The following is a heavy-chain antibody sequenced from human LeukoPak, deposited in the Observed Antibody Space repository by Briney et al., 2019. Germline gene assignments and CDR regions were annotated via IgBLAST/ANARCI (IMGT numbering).Heavy chain of an antibody. CDR2: ISSSSTI. V-gene: IGHV3-48*02. D-gene: IGHD6-13*01. CDR1: GFTFSRYS. CDR3: AREGSYSSSWYTIDY. J-gene: IGHJ4*02. Sequence: GGSLRLSCAASGFTFSRYSMNWDRQAPGKGLEWVSYISSSSTIYYADSVKGRFTISRDNAKNSLYLQMNSLRDEDTAVYYCAREGSYSSSWYTIDYWGQGTLVTVSS.